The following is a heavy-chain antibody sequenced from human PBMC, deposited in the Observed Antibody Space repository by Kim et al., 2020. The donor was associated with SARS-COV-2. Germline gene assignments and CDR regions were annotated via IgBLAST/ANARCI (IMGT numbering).Heavy chain of an antibody. CDR2: IWYDGSNK. CDR3: ARDLPIDDGSPDYFDY. CDR1: GFTFSSYG. V-gene: IGHV3-33*08. D-gene: IGHD1-1*01. Sequence: GGSLRLSCAASGFTFSSYGMHWVRQAPGKGLEWVAVIWYDGSNKYYADSVKGRFTISRDNSKNTLYLQMNSLRAVDTAVYYCARDLPIDDGSPDYFDYWGQGTRVTVSS. J-gene: IGHJ4*02.